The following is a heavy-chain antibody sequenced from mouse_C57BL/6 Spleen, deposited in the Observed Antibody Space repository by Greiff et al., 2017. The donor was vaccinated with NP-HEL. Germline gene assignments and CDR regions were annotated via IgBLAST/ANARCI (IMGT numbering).Heavy chain of an antibody. Sequence: EVTLVESGGGLVKPGGSLKLSCAASGFTFSSYAMSWVRQTPEKRLEWVATISDGGSYTYYPDNVKGRFTISRDNAKNNLYLQMSHLKSEDTAMYYCARDDYDVDYYAMDYWGQGTSVTVSS. CDR2: ISDGGSYT. J-gene: IGHJ4*01. CDR1: GFTFSSYA. CDR3: ARDDYDVDYYAMDY. D-gene: IGHD2-4*01. V-gene: IGHV5-4*01.